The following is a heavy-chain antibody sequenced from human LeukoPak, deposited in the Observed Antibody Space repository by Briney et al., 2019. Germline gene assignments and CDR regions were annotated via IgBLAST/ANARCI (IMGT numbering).Heavy chain of an antibody. CDR2: IFGSGGSA. Sequence: GGSLRLSCAASGFTFGSYAMYWVRQAPGKGLEWVSGIFGSGGSAHYADSVKGRFTISRDNSKNTVYLQMDSLRVEDTAMYYCAKTTTGYSSGRYPAWPIDYWGQGTLVTVSS. CDR3: AKTTTGYSSGRYPAWPIDY. D-gene: IGHD2-15*01. CDR1: GFTFGSYA. J-gene: IGHJ4*02. V-gene: IGHV3-23*01.